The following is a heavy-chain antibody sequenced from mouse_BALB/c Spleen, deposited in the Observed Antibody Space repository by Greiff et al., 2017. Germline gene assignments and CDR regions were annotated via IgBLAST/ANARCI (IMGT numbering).Heavy chain of an antibody. D-gene: IGHD3-3*01. CDR3: ARDIGGTGWYFDV. CDR1: GFTFTDYY. V-gene: IGHV7-3*02. CDR2: IRNKANGYTT. Sequence: EVKLMESGGGLVQPGGSLRLSCATSGFTFTDYYMSWVRQPPGKALEWLGFIRNKANGYTTEYSASVKGRFTISRDNSQSILYLQMNTLRAEDSATYYCARDIGGTGWYFDVWGAGTTVTVSS. J-gene: IGHJ1*01.